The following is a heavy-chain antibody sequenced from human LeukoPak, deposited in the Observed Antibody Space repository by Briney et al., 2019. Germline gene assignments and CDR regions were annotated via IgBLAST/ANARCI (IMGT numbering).Heavy chain of an antibody. CDR2: ISGYNGNT. CDR1: GYTFTSYG. Sequence: ASVKVSCKASGYTFTSYGISWVRQAPGQGLEWMGWISGYNGNTNYAQKLQGRVTMTTDTSTSTAYMELRSLSSDDTAVYSCARNLKRGYSSGRYSWGTGSSNDYWGQGTLVTVSS. J-gene: IGHJ4*02. V-gene: IGHV1-18*01. CDR3: ARNLKRGYSSGRYSWGTGSSNDY. D-gene: IGHD6-19*01.